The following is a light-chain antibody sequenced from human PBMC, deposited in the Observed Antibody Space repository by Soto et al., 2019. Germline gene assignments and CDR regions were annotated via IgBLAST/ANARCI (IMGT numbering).Light chain of an antibody. Sequence: QSALTQPASVSGSPGQSITISCTGTSSDVGGYNYVSWYQQHPGKAPKLMIYEVSNRPSGVSNRFSGSKSGNTASLTISGLQAEDEADYHCGLYTSSSTRVFGGGTKLTVL. CDR3: GLYTSSSTRV. CDR1: SSDVGGYNY. CDR2: EVS. J-gene: IGLJ3*02. V-gene: IGLV2-14*01.